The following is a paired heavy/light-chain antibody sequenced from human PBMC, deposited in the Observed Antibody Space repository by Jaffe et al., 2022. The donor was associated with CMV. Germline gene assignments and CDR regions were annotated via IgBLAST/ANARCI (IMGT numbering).Heavy chain of an antibody. V-gene: IGHV1-2*02. CDR1: GYTFTEYY. Sequence: QVQLVQSGAEVKKPGTSLKVSCKASGYTFTEYYMHWVRQAPGQGLEWMGWINPNSGGTYYAQKFQGRVTMTRDSSISTAYMEVSWLTSDDTAIYYCARGRVPGPSDGYDHHDNWGQGTLVTVSS. CDR3: ARGRVPGPSDGYDHHDN. J-gene: IGHJ4*01. D-gene: IGHD2-21*01. CDR2: INPNSGGT.
Light chain of an antibody. Sequence: DIVVTQSPDSLAVSLGERATINCKSSQSVFYNSNKKNYLAWYQQKSGQSPKLLIYWASTRESGVPDRFSGSGSGTDFTLTISSLQAEDVAVYYCQQYYSTPLTFGGGTKVDIK. V-gene: IGKV4-1*01. CDR2: WAS. J-gene: IGKJ4*01. CDR3: QQYYSTPLT. CDR1: QSVFYNSNKKNY.